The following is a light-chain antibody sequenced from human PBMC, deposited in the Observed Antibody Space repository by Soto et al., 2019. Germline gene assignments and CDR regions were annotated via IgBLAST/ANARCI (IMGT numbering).Light chain of an antibody. CDR1: NTDLGVYGY. Sequence: SALAQPPSVSGSFGQSITISCSGPNTDLGVYGYVSWYQHHPGKAPKLLIYDVNNRPSGISDRFSGSKYGDTASLTISGIQAEDEADYFCFSKISGFVYGFGTGTKVTV. J-gene: IGLJ1*01. V-gene: IGLV2-14*01. CDR3: FSKISGFVYG. CDR2: DVN.